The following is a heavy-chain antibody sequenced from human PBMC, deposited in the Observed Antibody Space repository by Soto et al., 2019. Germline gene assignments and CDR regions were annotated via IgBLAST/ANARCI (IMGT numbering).Heavy chain of an antibody. V-gene: IGHV2-5*02. J-gene: IGHJ4*02. CDR3: AHRRLEYSSSWSYYFDY. CDR1: GFSLSTSGVG. Sequence: QITLKESGPTLVKPTQTLTLTCTFSGFSLSTSGVGVGWIRQPPGKALEWLALIYWDDDKRYSPSLKSRLTLTKXXSXTXXVLTMTNMDPVDTATYYCAHRRLEYSSSWSYYFDYWGQGTLVTVSS. D-gene: IGHD6-13*01. CDR2: IYWDDDK.